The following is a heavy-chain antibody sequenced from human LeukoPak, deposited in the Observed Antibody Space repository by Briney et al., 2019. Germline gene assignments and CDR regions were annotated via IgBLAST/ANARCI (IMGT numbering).Heavy chain of an antibody. CDR3: ARAGTALVLSSGYYYPHI. V-gene: IGHV1-2*02. D-gene: IGHD3-22*01. Sequence: ASVKVSCNASGYTFTGYYMHWVRQPPGQGLESMGWINPNSGGTNYAQKFQGRVTMTRDTSISKAYMELSRLRSDDTAVYYCARAGTALVLSSGYYYPHIWGEGTMVTVSS. J-gene: IGHJ3*02. CDR1: GYTFTGYY. CDR2: INPNSGGT.